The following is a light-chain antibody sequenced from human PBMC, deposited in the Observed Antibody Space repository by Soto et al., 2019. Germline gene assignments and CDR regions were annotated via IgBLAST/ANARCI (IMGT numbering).Light chain of an antibody. CDR2: EVS. Sequence: QSALTQPASVSGSPGQSITISCTGTSSDVGGYYYVSWYQRHPGKAPKLMIYEVSNRPSGVSHRFSGSKSGNTASLTISGLQAEDEADYYCSSYTSSSSVVFGGGTKLTVL. CDR1: SSDVGGYYY. V-gene: IGLV2-14*01. CDR3: SSYTSSSSVV. J-gene: IGLJ2*01.